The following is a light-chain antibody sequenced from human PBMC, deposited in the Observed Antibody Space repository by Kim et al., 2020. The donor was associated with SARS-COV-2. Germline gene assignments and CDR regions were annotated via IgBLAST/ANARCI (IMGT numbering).Light chain of an antibody. CDR3: NCQDTGGVVV. CDR2: GGN. J-gene: IGLJ2*01. CDR1: SLRNYY. V-gene: IGLV3-19*01. Sequence: VALGQTVSIASQGDSLRNYYASWYQQRPRQAPLLVIFGGNNRPPGIPDRFSGSTSGNTSSLTITGAQAEDEADYYCNCQDTGGVVVFGGGTRLTVL.